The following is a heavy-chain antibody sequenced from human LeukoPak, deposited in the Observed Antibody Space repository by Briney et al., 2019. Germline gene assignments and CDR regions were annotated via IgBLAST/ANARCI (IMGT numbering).Heavy chain of an antibody. V-gene: IGHV3-48*03. J-gene: IGHJ3*01. Sequence: PGGSLRLSCAASGFTFSSYEMNWVRQAPGQGLEWVSCISSSGSTIYYAHAVKGRFTISRDNAKNSLYLQMNSLRAEDTAVYYCARYGSRYAFDLWGQGTMVTVSS. CDR2: ISSSGSTI. CDR1: GFTFSSYE. D-gene: IGHD3-10*01. CDR3: ARYGSRYAFDL.